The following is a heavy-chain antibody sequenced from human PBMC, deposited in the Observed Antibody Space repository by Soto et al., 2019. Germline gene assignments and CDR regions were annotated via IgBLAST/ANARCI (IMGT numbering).Heavy chain of an antibody. D-gene: IGHD5-12*01. CDR2: VSGDGSVT. CDR3: TRGASGYGNFDS. J-gene: IGHJ4*02. V-gene: IGHV3-74*01. CDR1: GFTFSSHW. Sequence: GGSLRLSCVASGFTFSSHWMHWVRLAPGKGLVWVSRVSGDGSVTNYADSVEGRFTISRDNAKNTLYLQMNSLIDEDTAVYFCTRGASGYGNFDSWGQGTLVTVSS.